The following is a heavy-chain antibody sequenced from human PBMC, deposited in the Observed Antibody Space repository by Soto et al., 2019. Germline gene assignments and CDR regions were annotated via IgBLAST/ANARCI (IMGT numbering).Heavy chain of an antibody. V-gene: IGHV3-74*01. CDR2: IKGDGSSM. D-gene: IGHD5-18*01. CDR1: GFTFSSYW. Sequence: EVQLVESGGGLVQPGGSLRLSCAASGFTFSSYWMHWVRQVPGKGLVWGSRIKGDGSSMNYADSVKGRFTISRDNAKNTLYVQMNSLTAEDTAVYYCGRGIRNYYGVDVWGQGTTVTVSS. CDR3: GRGIRNYYGVDV. J-gene: IGHJ6*02.